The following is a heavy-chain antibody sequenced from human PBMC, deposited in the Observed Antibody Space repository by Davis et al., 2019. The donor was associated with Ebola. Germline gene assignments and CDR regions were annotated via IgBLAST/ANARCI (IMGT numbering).Heavy chain of an antibody. CDR1: GGSFSGYY. V-gene: IGHV4-34*01. J-gene: IGHJ6*04. CDR3: TKGVAASGMDV. Sequence: PSETLSLTCAVYGGSFSGYYWSWIRQHPGKGLEWIGEINHSGSTNYNPSLKSRVTISVDTSKNQFSLKLSSVTAADTAVYYCTKGVAASGMDVWGKGTTVTVSS. CDR2: INHSGST. D-gene: IGHD6-19*01.